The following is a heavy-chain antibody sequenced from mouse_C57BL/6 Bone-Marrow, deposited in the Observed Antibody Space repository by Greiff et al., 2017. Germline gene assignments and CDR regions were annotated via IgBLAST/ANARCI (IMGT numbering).Heavy chain of an antibody. CDR2: INPSNGGT. CDR1: GYTFTSYW. D-gene: IGHD2-12*01. Sequence: QVQLQQPGTELVKPGASVKLSCKASGYTFTSYWMHWVKQRPGQGLEWIGNINPSNGGTHYNEKFKSKATLTVDKSSSTAYMQLSRLTSEDSAVYYGARKEDTKYYAMDYWGQGTSVTVSS. J-gene: IGHJ4*01. CDR3: ARKEDTKYYAMDY. V-gene: IGHV1-53*01.